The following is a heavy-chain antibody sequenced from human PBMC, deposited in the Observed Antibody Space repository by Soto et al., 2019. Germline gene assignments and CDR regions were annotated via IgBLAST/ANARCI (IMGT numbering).Heavy chain of an antibody. Sequence: QVQLQESGPGLVKPSQTLSLTCTVAGGSISSGGYYWSWIRQHPGKGLEWIGYIYYSGSTYYNPSLKSRVTTSVDTSKNQFSLKLSSVTAADTAVYYCTRDDYGDYGLDYWGQGTLVTVSS. CDR2: IYYSGST. J-gene: IGHJ4*02. CDR3: TRDDYGDYGLDY. V-gene: IGHV4-31*03. D-gene: IGHD4-17*01. CDR1: GGSISSGGYY.